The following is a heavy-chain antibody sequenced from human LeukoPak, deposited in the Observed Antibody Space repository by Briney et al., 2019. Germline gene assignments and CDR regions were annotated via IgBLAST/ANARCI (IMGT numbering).Heavy chain of an antibody. Sequence: GGSLRLSCAASGFTFSSYWMTWVRQAPGKGLEWVANIKEDGSKKNYVDSVKGRFTISRDNAKNSLYLQMNSLRAEDTAVYYCASNRYGDSYWGQGALVTVSS. CDR2: IKEDGSKK. J-gene: IGHJ4*02. CDR1: GFTFSSYW. V-gene: IGHV3-7*03. D-gene: IGHD4-17*01. CDR3: ASNRYGDSY.